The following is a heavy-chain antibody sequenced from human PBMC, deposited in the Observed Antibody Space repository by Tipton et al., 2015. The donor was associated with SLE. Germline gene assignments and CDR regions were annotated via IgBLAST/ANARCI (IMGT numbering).Heavy chain of an antibody. D-gene: IGHD3-22*01. V-gene: IGHV4-59*12. Sequence: TLSLTCSVSGGSISPYYWSWIRQPPGKGLEWIGYVSDSGSTNYNPSLKSRVTISLDASKNQFSLKLNSVTAADTAVYYCATVDYFDSGDAFDFWGHGSMVTVSS. CDR2: VSDSGST. CDR3: ATVDYFDSGDAFDF. CDR1: GGSISPYY. J-gene: IGHJ3*01.